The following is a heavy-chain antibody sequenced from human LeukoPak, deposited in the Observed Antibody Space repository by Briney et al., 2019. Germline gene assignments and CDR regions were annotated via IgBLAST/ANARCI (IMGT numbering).Heavy chain of an antibody. Sequence: GRSLRLSCAASGFTFSSYGMHWVRQAPGKGLEWVAVIWYDGSNKYYPDSVKGRFTISRDNSKNTLYLQMNSLRAEDTAVYYCARQGLLWFGEPYLGAFDIWGQGTMVTVSS. CDR1: GFTFSSYG. CDR3: ARQGLLWFGEPYLGAFDI. CDR2: IWYDGSNK. J-gene: IGHJ3*02. V-gene: IGHV3-33*01. D-gene: IGHD3-10*01.